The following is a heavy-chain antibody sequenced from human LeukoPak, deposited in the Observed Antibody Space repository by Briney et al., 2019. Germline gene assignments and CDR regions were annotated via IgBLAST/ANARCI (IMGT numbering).Heavy chain of an antibody. Sequence: SETLSLTCTVSGGSISSGDYYWSWIRQPPGKGLEWIGYIYYSGSTYHNPSLKSRVTISVDTSKNQFSLKLSSVTAADTAVYYCASSLGGGSSPLDYWGQGTLVIVSS. CDR3: ASSLGGGSSPLDY. CDR2: IYYSGST. J-gene: IGHJ4*02. V-gene: IGHV4-30-4*01. D-gene: IGHD2-15*01. CDR1: GGSISSGDYY.